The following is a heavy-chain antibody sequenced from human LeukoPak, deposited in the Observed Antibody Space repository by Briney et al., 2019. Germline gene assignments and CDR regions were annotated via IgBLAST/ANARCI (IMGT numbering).Heavy chain of an antibody. D-gene: IGHD1-26*01. CDR1: GGTFSSYA. J-gene: IGHJ4*02. CDR2: IIPIFGTA. Sequence: SVKVSCKASGGTFSSYAISWVRQAPGQGLEWMGGIIPIFGTANYAQKFQGRVTITADKSTSTAYMELSSLRSDDTAVYYCAREFSGSYPPSYFDYWGQGTLVTVSS. CDR3: AREFSGSYPPSYFDY. V-gene: IGHV1-69*06.